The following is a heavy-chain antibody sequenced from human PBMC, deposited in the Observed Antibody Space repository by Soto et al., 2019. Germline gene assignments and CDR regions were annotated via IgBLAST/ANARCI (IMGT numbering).Heavy chain of an antibody. D-gene: IGHD2-2*01. CDR1: GFTFSGYW. Sequence: EVQLVESGGGLVQPGGSLRLSCAGSGFTFSGYWMHWVRQAPGKGPVWVSRLNPNGTFTTNADSVKGRFTISRDNAKNTVYLQMNRLEAHDTAVYYWARGGTSMTYGGLFYNWGQVTLVTVSS. CDR3: ARGGTSMTYGGLFYN. V-gene: IGHV3-74*01. J-gene: IGHJ4*02. CDR2: LNPNGTFT.